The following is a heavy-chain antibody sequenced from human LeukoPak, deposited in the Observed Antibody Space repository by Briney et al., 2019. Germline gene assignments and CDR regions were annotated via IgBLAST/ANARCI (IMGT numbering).Heavy chain of an antibody. J-gene: IGHJ4*02. V-gene: IGHV3-21*04. Sequence: GGSLRLSCTASEFTFSKFYMNWVRQAPGKGLEWVSSISGNSRFIYYADSVKGRFTISRDNADNSVSLQMNSLRADDTALYYCAKGPIYSSGWYYFDYWGQGTLVTVSS. D-gene: IGHD6-19*01. CDR2: ISGNSRFI. CDR1: EFTFSKFY. CDR3: AKGPIYSSGWYYFDY.